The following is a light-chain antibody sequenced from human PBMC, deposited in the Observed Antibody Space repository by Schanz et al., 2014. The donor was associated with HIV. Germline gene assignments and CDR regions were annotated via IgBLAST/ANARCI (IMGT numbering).Light chain of an antibody. CDR1: SSNIGINA. V-gene: IGLV1-44*01. CDR3: QSYDSGLSGWV. Sequence: QSVLTQPPSASGTPGQRVTISCSGSSSNIGINAVNWYQQLPGTAPKLLIQSNNQRPSGVPDRFSGSTSGTSASLAISGLQAEDEADYYCQSYDSGLSGWVFGGGTKLTVL. J-gene: IGLJ3*02. CDR2: SNN.